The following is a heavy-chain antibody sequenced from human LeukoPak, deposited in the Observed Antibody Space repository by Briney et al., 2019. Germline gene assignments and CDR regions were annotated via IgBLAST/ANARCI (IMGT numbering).Heavy chain of an antibody. J-gene: IGHJ4*02. D-gene: IGHD3-16*01. CDR2: ISSSGSTI. V-gene: IGHV3-11*01. CDR3: ARDGVSYPFDY. CDR1: GFTFSDYY. Sequence: GGSLRLSCAGSGFTFSDYYMSRIRQAPGKGLEWVSYISSSGSTIYYADSVKGRFTISRDNAKNSLYLQMNSLRAEDTAVYYCARDGVSYPFDYWGQGTLVTVSS.